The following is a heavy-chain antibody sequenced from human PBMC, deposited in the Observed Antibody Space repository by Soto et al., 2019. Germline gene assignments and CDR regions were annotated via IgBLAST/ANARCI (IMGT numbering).Heavy chain of an antibody. J-gene: IGHJ4*02. CDR2: INHSGST. D-gene: IGHD1-26*01. Sequence: SETLSLTCAVYGGSFSGYYWSWIRQPPGKGLEWIGEINHSGSTNYKQSLKSRVTISVDTSKNQFSLKLSSVTAADTALYYCARGTYCGSYRDYWGQGTLVTVSS. CDR3: ARGTYCGSYRDY. CDR1: GGSFSGYY. V-gene: IGHV4-34*01.